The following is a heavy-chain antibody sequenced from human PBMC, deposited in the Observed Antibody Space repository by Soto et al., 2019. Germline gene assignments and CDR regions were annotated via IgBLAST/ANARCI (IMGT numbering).Heavy chain of an antibody. CDR1: GFTFSSYG. CDR3: AKDNRGKYYSDSSGYFPAY. V-gene: IGHV3-30*18. Sequence: GSLRLSCAASGFTFSSYGMHWVRQAPGKGLEWVAVISYDGSNEYYADSVKGRFTISRDNSKNTLYLQMNSLRAEDTAVYYCAKDNRGKYYSDSSGYFPAYWGQGTLVTVSS. CDR2: ISYDGSNE. J-gene: IGHJ4*02. D-gene: IGHD3-22*01.